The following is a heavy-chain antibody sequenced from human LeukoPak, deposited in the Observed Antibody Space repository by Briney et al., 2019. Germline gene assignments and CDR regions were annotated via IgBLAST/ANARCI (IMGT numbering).Heavy chain of an antibody. CDR1: GFVFSDYY. CDR3: GTHAGRTGSDD. CDR2: ISGSGNDI. Sequence: KPGGSLRLSCAPSGFVFSDYYMSWIRQAPGKGLEWVSYISGSGNDISYANSVKGRFTISRDNAKGSLYLQMNSLRAADTAVYYCGTHAGRTGSDDWGQGTLVTVSS. V-gene: IGHV3-11*01. J-gene: IGHJ4*02. D-gene: IGHD3/OR15-3a*01.